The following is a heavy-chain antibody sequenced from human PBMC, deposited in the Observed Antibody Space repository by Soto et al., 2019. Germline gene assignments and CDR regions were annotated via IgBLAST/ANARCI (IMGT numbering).Heavy chain of an antibody. Sequence: PVGSLRLSCTASGFTFSSYAMSWVRQAPGKGLEWVSAISGSGSSTYYADSVKGRFTISRDNSKNTLYLQMNSLRAEDTAVYYCEGDCDFWSGYFQRYYYYYYGMDVWGQGTPVAVSS. CDR2: ISGSGSST. J-gene: IGHJ6*02. CDR3: EGDCDFWSGYFQRYYYYYYGMDV. CDR1: GFTFSSYA. D-gene: IGHD3-3*01. V-gene: IGHV3-23*01.